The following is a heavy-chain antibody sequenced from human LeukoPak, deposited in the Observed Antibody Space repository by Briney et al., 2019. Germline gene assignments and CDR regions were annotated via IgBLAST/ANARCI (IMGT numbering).Heavy chain of an antibody. V-gene: IGHV1-18*01. CDR3: ARGLQENLAWLKAFSAFDI. CDR2: ISAYNGNT. D-gene: IGHD5-24*01. Sequence: ASVKVSCKASGYTFTSYGISWVRQAPGQGLEWMGWISAYNGNTNYAQKLQGRVTMTTDTSTNTAYMDLRSLRSDDTAVYYCARGLQENLAWLKAFSAFDIWGQGTMVTVSS. CDR1: GYTFTSYG. J-gene: IGHJ3*02.